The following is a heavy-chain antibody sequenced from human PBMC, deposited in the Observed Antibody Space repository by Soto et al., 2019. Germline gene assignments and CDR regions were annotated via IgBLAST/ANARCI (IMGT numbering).Heavy chain of an antibody. Sequence: EVQLVESGGGLVKPGGSLRLSCAASGFTFSSYSMNWVRQAPGKGLEWVSSISSSSSYIYYADSVKGRFTISRDNAKNSLYLQMNSLRAEDTAVYYCARADGGPAEWGAFDIWGQGTMVTDSS. J-gene: IGHJ3*02. V-gene: IGHV3-21*01. D-gene: IGHD1-26*01. CDR3: ARADGGPAEWGAFDI. CDR2: ISSSSSYI. CDR1: GFTFSSYS.